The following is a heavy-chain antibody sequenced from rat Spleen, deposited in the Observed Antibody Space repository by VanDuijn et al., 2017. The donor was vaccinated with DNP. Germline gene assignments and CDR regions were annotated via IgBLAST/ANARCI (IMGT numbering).Heavy chain of an antibody. D-gene: IGHD5-1*01. CDR3: TRGAGSPYWSFDF. CDR1: GFTFSDYY. V-gene: IGHV5-22*01. Sequence: VQLVESGGGLVQPGRSLKLSCAASGFTFSDYYMAWVRQAPKKGLELVAYISYDGGSTNYGDSVKGRFTISRDIAKSTLYLQMNSLRSEDTATYYCTRGAGSPYWSFDFWGPGTVVTVSS. CDR2: ISYDGGST. J-gene: IGHJ1*01.